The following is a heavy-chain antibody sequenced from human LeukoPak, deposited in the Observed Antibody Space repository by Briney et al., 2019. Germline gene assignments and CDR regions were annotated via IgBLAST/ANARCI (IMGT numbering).Heavy chain of an antibody. V-gene: IGHV3-23*01. J-gene: IGHJ4*02. CDR3: AKRGVVIRVILVGFHKAAYYFDS. CDR1: GITLSNYG. CDR2: ISDSGGST. D-gene: IGHD3-22*01. Sequence: GGSLRLSCAVSGITLSNYGMSWVRQAPGKGLEWVAGISDSGGSTSYAASVKGRFTISRDNPKNTLYLQMNSLRAEDTAVYFCAKRGVVIRVILVGFHKAAYYFDSWGQGALVTVSS.